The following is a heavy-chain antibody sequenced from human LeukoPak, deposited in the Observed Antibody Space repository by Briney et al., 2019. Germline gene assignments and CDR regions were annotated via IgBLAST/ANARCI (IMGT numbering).Heavy chain of an antibody. CDR3: ARDEHGDFQGFDY. CDR2: IHNRGTT. D-gene: IGHD4-17*01. CDR1: GASIKSYY. Sequence: SETLSLACNVSGASIKSYYWNWIRQSPGKGLEWLGNIHNRGTTNYNPSLKSRVTLSLDTSKSQFALKMTSVIAADTAVYYCARDEHGDFQGFDYWGQGTRVTVSS. J-gene: IGHJ4*02. V-gene: IGHV4-59*13.